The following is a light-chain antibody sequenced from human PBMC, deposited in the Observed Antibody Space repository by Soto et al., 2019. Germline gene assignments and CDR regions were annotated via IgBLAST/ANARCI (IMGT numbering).Light chain of an antibody. Sequence: EIVMTQSPASLSVSPGDGATLSCRASQSVASNVAWYQQKPGQGPRLLIHGASTRAVGVPARFSGSGSGTDFTLTISSLQSEDFAVYYCQQYHNWSPQYTFGQGTKLQIK. CDR3: QQYHNWSPQYT. J-gene: IGKJ2*01. CDR1: QSVASN. CDR2: GAS. V-gene: IGKV3-15*01.